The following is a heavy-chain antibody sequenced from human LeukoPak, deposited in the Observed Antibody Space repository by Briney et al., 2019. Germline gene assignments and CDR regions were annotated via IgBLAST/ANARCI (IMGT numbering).Heavy chain of an antibody. D-gene: IGHD3-3*01. V-gene: IGHV3-23*01. Sequence: PGGSLRLPCAASGFSFTNYGMSWVRQAPGKGLEWVSFISASGSSTHYADSVKGRFTISRDNSKNTVHLQINSLRAEDTATYYCAKGAQYDFWSGYTIEYFDVWGQGTLVSVSS. CDR2: ISASGSST. CDR3: AKGAQYDFWSGYTIEYFDV. J-gene: IGHJ4*02. CDR1: GFSFTNYG.